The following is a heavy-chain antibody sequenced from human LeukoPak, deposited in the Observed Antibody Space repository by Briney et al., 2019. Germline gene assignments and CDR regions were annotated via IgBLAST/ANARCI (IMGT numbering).Heavy chain of an antibody. CDR3: TTDTTPPTRL. D-gene: IGHD1-14*01. V-gene: IGHV3-73*01. CDR2: IRSKANNYAT. CDR1: GFSFSGST. Sequence: GGSLRLSCAASGFSFSGSTIHWVRQPSGKGLEWVGRIRSKANNYATAYAASVKGRFTISRDDSKNTLYLQMNSLKTEDTAVYYCTTDTTPPTRLWGQGTLVTVSS. J-gene: IGHJ4*02.